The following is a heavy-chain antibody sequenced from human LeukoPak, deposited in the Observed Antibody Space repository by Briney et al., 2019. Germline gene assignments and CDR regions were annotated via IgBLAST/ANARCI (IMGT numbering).Heavy chain of an antibody. CDR1: GFSFRTSD. CDR3: GRDLLTGNDY. CDR2: ISSSGSTI. D-gene: IGHD7-27*01. V-gene: IGHV3-48*01. J-gene: IGHJ4*02. Sequence: PGGSLRLSCAASGFSFRTSDMNWVRQAPRKGLEWVSHISSSGSTIYYADSVKGRFTVSRDNFEDSLYLQMSSLRAEDTAVYYCGRDLLTGNDYWGQGTLVTVSS.